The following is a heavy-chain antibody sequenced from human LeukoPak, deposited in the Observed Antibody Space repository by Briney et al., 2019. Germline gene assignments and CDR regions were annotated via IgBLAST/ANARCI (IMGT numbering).Heavy chain of an antibody. D-gene: IGHD3-22*01. V-gene: IGHV3-30*04. CDR2: ISYDGSNK. CDR3: ARGMVVYYDSSLSGFAFDI. Sequence: PGRSLRLSCAASGFTFSSYAMHWVRQAPGKGLEWVAVISYDGSNKYYADSVKGRFTISRDNSKNTLYLQMNSLRAEDTAVYYCARGMVVYYDSSLSGFAFDIWGQGTMVTVSS. J-gene: IGHJ3*02. CDR1: GFTFSSYA.